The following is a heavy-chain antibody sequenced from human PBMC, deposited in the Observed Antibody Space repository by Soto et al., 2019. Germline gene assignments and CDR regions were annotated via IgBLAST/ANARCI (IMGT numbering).Heavy chain of an antibody. CDR3: ARVCGGDCHYGMDV. J-gene: IGHJ6*02. CDR2: IYYSGST. Sequence: QVQLQESGPGLVKPSQTLSLTCTVSGGSISSGGYYWSWIRQHPGKGLEWIGYIYYSGSTYYNPSRKSRATKSVDTSKNQVSLKLSSVTAADTAVYYCARVCGGDCHYGMDVWGQGTTVTVSS. V-gene: IGHV4-31*03. D-gene: IGHD2-21*02. CDR1: GGSISSGGYY.